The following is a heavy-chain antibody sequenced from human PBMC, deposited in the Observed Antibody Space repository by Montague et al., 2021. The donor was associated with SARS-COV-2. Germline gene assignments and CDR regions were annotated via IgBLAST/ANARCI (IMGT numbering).Heavy chain of an antibody. Sequence: SETLSLTCTVSGGSISSYHHYWGWIRQPPGKGLEWIGNIYYSGNTYYDPSLKSRVTISVDTSKNQFSLKLSSVTAADTAVYYCANMGVGRITIFGVVSRGGIDYWGQGTLVTVSS. CDR1: GGSISSYHHY. J-gene: IGHJ4*02. CDR2: IYYSGNT. D-gene: IGHD3-3*01. V-gene: IGHV4-39*01. CDR3: ANMGVGRITIFGVVSRGGIDY.